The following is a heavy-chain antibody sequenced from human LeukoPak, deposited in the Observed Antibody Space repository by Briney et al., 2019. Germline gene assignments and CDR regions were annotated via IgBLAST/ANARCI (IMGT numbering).Heavy chain of an antibody. Sequence: SQTLSLTCAISGDSVSSNSAAWNWIRQSPSRGLEWLGRTYYRSMWYNDYAVSVKSRITINPDTSKNQFSLQLNSVTPEDTAVYYCARGTASSEWELTHGLDIWGQGTMVTVSS. CDR3: ARGTASSEWELTHGLDI. CDR2: TYYRSMWYN. J-gene: IGHJ3*02. D-gene: IGHD1-26*01. V-gene: IGHV6-1*01. CDR1: GDSVSSNSAA.